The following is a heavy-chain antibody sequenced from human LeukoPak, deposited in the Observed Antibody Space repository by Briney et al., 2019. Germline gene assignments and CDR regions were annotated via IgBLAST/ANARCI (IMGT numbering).Heavy chain of an antibody. CDR2: IYTSGST. D-gene: IGHD3-3*01. V-gene: IGHV4-4*07. CDR1: GGSISSYY. J-gene: IGHJ6*02. Sequence: PSETLSLTCTVSGGSISSYYWSWIRQPAGKGLEWIGRIYTSGSTNYNPSLKSRVTMSVDTSKNQFSLKLSSVTAVDTAVYYCARESRATIFGVVIRDYYYGMDVWGQGTTVTVSS. CDR3: ARESRATIFGVVIRDYYYGMDV.